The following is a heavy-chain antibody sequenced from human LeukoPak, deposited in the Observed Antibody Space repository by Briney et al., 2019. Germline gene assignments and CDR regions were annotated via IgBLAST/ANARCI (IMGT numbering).Heavy chain of an antibody. CDR2: ISGSGGST. D-gene: IGHD6-13*01. CDR1: GFTLSSYA. J-gene: IGHJ5*02. Sequence: GGSLRLSCAASGFTLSSYAMSWVRQAPGKGLEWVSAISGSGGSTYYADSVKGRFTISRDNSKNTLYLQMNSLRAEDTAVYYCAKDRPSSSWYLNWFDPWGQGTLVTVSS. CDR3: AKDRPSSSWYLNWFDP. V-gene: IGHV3-23*01.